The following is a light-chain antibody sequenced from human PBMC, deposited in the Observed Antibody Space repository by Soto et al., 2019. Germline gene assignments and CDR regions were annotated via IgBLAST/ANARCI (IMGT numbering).Light chain of an antibody. J-gene: IGKJ1*01. Sequence: DVVMTQSPLSLPVTLGQPASISCRSRQSLVYSDGNTSLNWFQQRPGPSPRRLIYRVSNRDSGVPDRFSGSGAGTDFTLNISRVEAEEVGGYYRLQGTHWPWTFGHGTKVEIK. CDR3: LQGTHWPWT. CDR2: RVS. V-gene: IGKV2-30*01. CDR1: QSLVYSDGNTS.